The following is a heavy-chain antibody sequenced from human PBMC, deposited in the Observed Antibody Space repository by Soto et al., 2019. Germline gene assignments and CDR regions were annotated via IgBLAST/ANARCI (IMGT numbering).Heavy chain of an antibody. CDR2: IYPGDSDT. CDR3: ARSYGSGSYYTRRMDV. J-gene: IGHJ6*02. CDR1: GYSFTSYW. Sequence: EVQLVQSGAEVKKPGESLKISCKGSGYSFTSYWIGWVRQMPGKGLEWMGIIYPGDSDTRYSPSFQGQVTISAHKSISTASLQWSSLKASDTAMYYCARSYGSGSYYTRRMDVWGQGTTVTVSS. D-gene: IGHD3-10*01. V-gene: IGHV5-51*03.